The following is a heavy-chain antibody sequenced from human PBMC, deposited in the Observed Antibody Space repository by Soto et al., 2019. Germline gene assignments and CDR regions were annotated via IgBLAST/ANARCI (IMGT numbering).Heavy chain of an antibody. CDR1: GYTFTSYG. D-gene: IGHD2-15*01. V-gene: IGHV1-18*01. CDR2: ISAYNGNT. J-gene: IGHJ4*02. Sequence: ASVKVSCKASGYTFTSYGISWVRQAPGQGLEWMGWISAYNGNTNYAQKLQGRVTMTTDTSTSTACMELRSLRSDDTAVYYCARVGHGYCSGGSCYYFDYWGQGTLVTVSS. CDR3: ARVGHGYCSGGSCYYFDY.